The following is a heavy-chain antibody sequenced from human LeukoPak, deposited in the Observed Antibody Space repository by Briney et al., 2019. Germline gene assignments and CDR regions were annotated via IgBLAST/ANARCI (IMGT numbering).Heavy chain of an antibody. D-gene: IGHD3-10*01. V-gene: IGHV3-7*01. CDR2: IKQDGSEK. CDR3: ARVTRDYLFDY. J-gene: IGHJ4*02. Sequence: XVRQXXXKGRXXVANIKQDGSEKYYVDSVKGRFTISRDNAKNSLYLQMNSLRAEDTAVYYCARVTRDYLFDYWGQGTLVTVSS.